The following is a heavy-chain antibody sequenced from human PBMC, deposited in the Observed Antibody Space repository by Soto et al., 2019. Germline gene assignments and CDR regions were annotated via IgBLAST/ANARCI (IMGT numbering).Heavy chain of an antibody. D-gene: IGHD6-13*01. CDR1: GGTFSSYA. CDR2: IIPIFGTA. CDR3: ARDPNADSSSWYTFYYYGMDV. V-gene: IGHV1-69*13. Sequence: SVKVSCKASGGTFSSYAISWVRQAPGQGLEWMGGIIPIFGTANYAQKFQGRVTITADESTSTAYMELSSLRSEVTAVYYCARDPNADSSSWYTFYYYGMDVWGQGTTVTVSS. J-gene: IGHJ6*02.